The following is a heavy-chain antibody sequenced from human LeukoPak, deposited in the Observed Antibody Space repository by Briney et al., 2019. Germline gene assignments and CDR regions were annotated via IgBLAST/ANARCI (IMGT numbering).Heavy chain of an antibody. CDR1: GFAFDIYW. V-gene: IGHV3-7*01. Sequence: GGSLRLSCAASGFAFDIYWMTWVRQAPGKGLEWVANIKKDGSVRQYVDAVRGRFAVSRDNAKNSLYLQMNSLGADDTAVYYCVSLRVSTVRDSFDLWGQGTMVTVSS. D-gene: IGHD3-10*01. CDR3: VSLRVSTVRDSFDL. CDR2: IKKDGSVR. J-gene: IGHJ3*01.